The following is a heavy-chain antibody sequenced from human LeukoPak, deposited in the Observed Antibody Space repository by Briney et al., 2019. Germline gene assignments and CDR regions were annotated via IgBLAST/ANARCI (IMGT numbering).Heavy chain of an antibody. CDR2: ISAYNGNT. J-gene: IGHJ6*02. CDR3: ARDLNPSGYLLYYYYYGMDV. D-gene: IGHD6-13*01. Sequence: ASVKVSCKASGYTFTSYGISWVRQAPGQGLEWMGWISAYNGNTNYAQKLQGRVTMTTDTSTSTAYMELGSLRSDDTAVYYCARDLNPSGYLLYYYYYGMDVWGQGTTVTVSS. CDR1: GYTFTSYG. V-gene: IGHV1-18*01.